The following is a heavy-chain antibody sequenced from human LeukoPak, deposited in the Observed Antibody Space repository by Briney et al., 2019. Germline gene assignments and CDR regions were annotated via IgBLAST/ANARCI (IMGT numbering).Heavy chain of an antibody. D-gene: IGHD3-10*01. CDR2: ISSSSSTI. CDR3: ARDRVTMVRGGTY. Sequence: GGSLRLSCAASGFTFSSYSMNWVRQAPGKGLEWVSYISSSSSTIYYADSVKGRFTISRDNANNSLYLQMNSLRAEDTAVYYCARDRVTMVRGGTYWGQGTLVTVSS. CDR1: GFTFSSYS. J-gene: IGHJ4*02. V-gene: IGHV3-48*01.